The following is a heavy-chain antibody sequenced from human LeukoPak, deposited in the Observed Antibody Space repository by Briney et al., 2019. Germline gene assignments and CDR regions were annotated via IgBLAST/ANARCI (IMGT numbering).Heavy chain of an antibody. J-gene: IGHJ5*02. CDR1: GYTFTGYY. CDR3: ARAHRNTMVRGETGGRWFDP. Sequence: ASVKVSCKASGYTFTGYYMHWVRQAPGQGLEWMGWINPNSGGTNYAQKFQGRVTMTKDTSISTAYMELSRLRSDDTAVYYCARAHRNTMVRGETGGRWFDPWGQGTLVTVSS. CDR2: INPNSGGT. V-gene: IGHV1-2*02. D-gene: IGHD3-10*01.